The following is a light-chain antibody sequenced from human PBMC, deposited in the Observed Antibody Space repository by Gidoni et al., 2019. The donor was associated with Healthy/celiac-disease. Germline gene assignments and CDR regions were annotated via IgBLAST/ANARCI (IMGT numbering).Light chain of an antibody. CDR1: QSVSSN. CDR2: GAS. V-gene: IGKV3D-15*01. J-gene: IGKJ4*01. CDR3: QQYNNWPPAT. Sequence: EIVMTQSPATLSVSPGERATLSCRASQSVSSNLAWYQQTPGQAPRLLIYGASTRATGIPARCSGSGSGTEFTLTISSLQSEEFAVYYCQQYNNWPPATFGGGTKVEIK.